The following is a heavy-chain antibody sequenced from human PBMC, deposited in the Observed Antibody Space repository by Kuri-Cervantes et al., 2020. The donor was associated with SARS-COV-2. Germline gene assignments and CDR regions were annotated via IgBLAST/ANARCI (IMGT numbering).Heavy chain of an antibody. CDR2: IYTSGTT. Sequence: GSLRLSCTVSGASIRSYYWSWIRQPAGKGLEWIGRIYTSGTTNYNPSLMSRVTISMDTSNNHFSLRLNSVTAADTAVYYCARSPRFGGGDSFYGGMDVWGQGATVTVSS. CDR1: GASIRSYY. J-gene: IGHJ6*02. CDR3: ARSPRFGGGDSFYGGMDV. V-gene: IGHV4-4*07. D-gene: IGHD3-3*01.